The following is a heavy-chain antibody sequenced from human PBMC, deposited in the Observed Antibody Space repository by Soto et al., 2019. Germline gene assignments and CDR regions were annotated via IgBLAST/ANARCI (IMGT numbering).Heavy chain of an antibody. CDR3: AKDLGESGYSSSWFDY. V-gene: IGHV3-30*18. J-gene: IGHJ4*02. CDR2: ISHDGSNK. Sequence: QVQLVESGGGVVQPGRSLRLSCAASGFTFSSYGMHWVRQAPGKGLEWVAVISHDGSNKYYADSVKGRFTISRDNSKNTLYLQMNSLRAEDTAVYYCAKDLGESGYSSSWFDYWGQGTLVTVSS. D-gene: IGHD6-13*01. CDR1: GFTFSSYG.